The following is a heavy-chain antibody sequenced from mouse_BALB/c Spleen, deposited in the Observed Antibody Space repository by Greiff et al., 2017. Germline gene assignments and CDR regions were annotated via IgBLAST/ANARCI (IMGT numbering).Heavy chain of an antibody. J-gene: IGHJ4*01. V-gene: IGHV1-54*01. Sequence: QVQLQQSGAELVRPGTSVKVSCKASGYAFTNYLIEWVKQRPGQGLEWIGVINPGSGGTNYNEKFKGKATLTADKSSSTAYMQLSSLTSDDSAVYFCASLYCYGRVDYWGQGTSVTVSA. CDR2: INPGSGGT. D-gene: IGHD1-1*01. CDR1: GYAFTNYL. CDR3: ASLYCYGRVDY.